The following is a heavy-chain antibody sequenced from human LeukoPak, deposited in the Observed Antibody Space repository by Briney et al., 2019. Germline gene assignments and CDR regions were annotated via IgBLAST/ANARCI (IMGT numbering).Heavy chain of an antibody. Sequence: PSETLSLTCTVSGGSISSYYWSWIRQPPGKGLEWMGYIYYSGSTNYNPSLKSRVTISVDTSKNQFSLKLSSVTAADTAVYYCARARGYYDSSGYYLYYFDYWGQGTLVTVSS. V-gene: IGHV4-59*01. CDR2: IYYSGST. D-gene: IGHD3-22*01. CDR1: GGSISSYY. J-gene: IGHJ4*02. CDR3: ARARGYYDSSGYYLYYFDY.